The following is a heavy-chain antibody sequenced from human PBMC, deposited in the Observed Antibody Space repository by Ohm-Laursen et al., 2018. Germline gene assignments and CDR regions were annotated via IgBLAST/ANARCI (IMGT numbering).Heavy chain of an antibody. J-gene: IGHJ6*02. Sequence: SLRLSCAATGFTFSSYGMHWVRQAPGKGLGWVAVMSFDGSNQYYADSVKGRFTISRDNSKNTLYLQMNSLRAEDTAVYYCAKGPTKIAAAGYRTSYYYGMDVWGQGTTVTVSS. CDR2: MSFDGSNQ. CDR1: GFTFSSYG. CDR3: AKGPTKIAAAGYRTSYYYGMDV. V-gene: IGHV3-30*18. D-gene: IGHD6-13*01.